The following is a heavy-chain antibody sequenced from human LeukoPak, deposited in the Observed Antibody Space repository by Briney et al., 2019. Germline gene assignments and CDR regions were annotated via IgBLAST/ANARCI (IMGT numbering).Heavy chain of an antibody. CDR2: IYSCGST. CDR3: ARVKAASDPFDF. CDR1: GFPVSSNY. Sequence: GGSLRLSCAASGFPVSSNYMCWVRQSPGKGLEWVSVIYSCGSTYYADSVKGRFTISREDNKNTVYFKMKSLRAEDTAVYYCARVKAASDPFDFWGQGTLVSVSS. D-gene: IGHD6-13*01. V-gene: IGHV3-53*01. J-gene: IGHJ4*02.